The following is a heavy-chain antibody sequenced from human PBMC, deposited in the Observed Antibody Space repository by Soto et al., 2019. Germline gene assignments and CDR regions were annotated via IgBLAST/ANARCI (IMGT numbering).Heavy chain of an antibody. D-gene: IGHD5-18*01. Sequence: EVQLVESGGGLIQPGGSLRLSCAASGFTVSSNYMSWVRQAPGKGLEWVSVIYSGGSTYYADSVKGRFTISRDNSKNTLYLQMNSLRAEDTAVYYCARDLVSGYSGGGYYYGIDVWGQGTTVTVSS. CDR2: IYSGGST. CDR1: GFTVSSNY. J-gene: IGHJ6*02. CDR3: ARDLVSGYSGGGYYYGIDV. V-gene: IGHV3-53*01.